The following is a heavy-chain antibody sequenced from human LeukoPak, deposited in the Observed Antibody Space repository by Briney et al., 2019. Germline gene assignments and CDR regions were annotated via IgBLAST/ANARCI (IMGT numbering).Heavy chain of an antibody. Sequence: GGSLRLSCAASGFTFSSYSMNWVRQAPGKGLEWVSYISSSSSTIYYADSVKGRFTISRDNSKNTLYLQMNSLRAEDTAVYYCAKDRGSGYFYFDYWGQGTLVTVSS. V-gene: IGHV3-48*01. CDR1: GFTFSSYS. CDR3: AKDRGSGYFYFDY. J-gene: IGHJ4*02. D-gene: IGHD3-22*01. CDR2: ISSSSSTI.